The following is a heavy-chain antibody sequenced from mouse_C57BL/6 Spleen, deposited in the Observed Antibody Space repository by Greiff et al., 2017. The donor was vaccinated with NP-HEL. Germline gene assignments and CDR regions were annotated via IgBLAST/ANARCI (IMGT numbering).Heavy chain of an antibody. Sequence: EVKLMESGPELVKPGASVKIPCKASGYTFTDYNMDWVKQSHGKSLEWIGDINPNNGGTIYNQKFKGKATLTVDKSSSTAYMELRSLTSEDTAVYYCARDDGYYRFAYWGQGTLVTVSA. V-gene: IGHV1-18*01. CDR3: ARDDGYYRFAY. J-gene: IGHJ3*01. CDR1: GYTFTDYN. CDR2: INPNNGGT. D-gene: IGHD2-3*01.